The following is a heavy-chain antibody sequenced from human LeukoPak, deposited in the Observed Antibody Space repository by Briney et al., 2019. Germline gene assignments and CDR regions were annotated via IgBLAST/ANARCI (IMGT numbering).Heavy chain of an antibody. J-gene: IGHJ6*03. Sequence: GASVKVSCKASGGTFSSYAISWVRQAPGQGLEWMGRIIPILGTANYAQKFQGRVTITTDESTSTAYMELSSLRSEDTAVYYCATGRFGPDYYYYYMDVWGKGTTVTVSS. D-gene: IGHD3-10*01. CDR3: ATGRFGPDYYYYYMDV. CDR2: IIPILGTA. V-gene: IGHV1-69*05. CDR1: GGTFSSYA.